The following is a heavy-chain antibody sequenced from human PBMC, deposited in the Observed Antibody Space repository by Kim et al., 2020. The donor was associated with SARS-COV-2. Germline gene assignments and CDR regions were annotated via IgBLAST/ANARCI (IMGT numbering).Heavy chain of an antibody. J-gene: IGHJ5*02. CDR3: ARAAVQRYSSSWYLQLGFDP. V-gene: IGHV4-34*01. D-gene: IGHD6-13*01. Sequence: SETLSLTCAVYGGSFSGYYWSWIRQPPGKGLEWIGEINHSGSTNYNPSLKSRVTISVDTSKDQFSLKLSSVTAADTAVYYCARAAVQRYSSSWYLQLGFDPWGQGTLVTVSS. CDR1: GGSFSGYY. CDR2: INHSGST.